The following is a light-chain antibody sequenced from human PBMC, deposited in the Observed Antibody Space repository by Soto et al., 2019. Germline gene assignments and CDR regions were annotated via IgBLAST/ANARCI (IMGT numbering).Light chain of an antibody. J-gene: IGLJ1*01. CDR2: EVS. CDR1: SGDVDAFDY. V-gene: IGLV2-14*01. Sequence: QSALTQPAPVSGSPGQSITISCTGTSGDVDAFDYVSWYQQHPGKAPKPMIFEVSDRPSGVSDRFSGSKSGSTASLTISGLQAEDEADYFCTSFTSSSTQVFGTGTKVTV. CDR3: TSFTSSSTQV.